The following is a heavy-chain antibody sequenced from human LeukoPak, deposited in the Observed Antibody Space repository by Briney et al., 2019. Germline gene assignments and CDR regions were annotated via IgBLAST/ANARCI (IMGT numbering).Heavy chain of an antibody. CDR2: IKQDGSEK. CDR3: AREVRITIFGVVIQGAFDI. V-gene: IGHV3-7*01. CDR1: GFTFSSYW. D-gene: IGHD3-3*01. J-gene: IGHJ3*02. Sequence: GGSLRLSCAASGFTFSSYWMSWVRQAPGKGLEWVANIKQDGSEKYYVDSVKGRFTISRDNAKNSLYLQMNSLRAEDTAVYYCAREVRITIFGVVIQGAFDIWGQGTMVTASS.